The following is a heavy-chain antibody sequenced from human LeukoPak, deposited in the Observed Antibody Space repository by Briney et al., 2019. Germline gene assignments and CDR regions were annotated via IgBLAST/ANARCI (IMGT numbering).Heavy chain of an antibody. CDR3: AKVIIAVVTPARFDP. D-gene: IGHD2-15*01. J-gene: IGHJ5*02. V-gene: IGHV4-34*01. CDR1: GGSFSGYY. Sequence: SETLSLTCAVYGGSFSGYYWSWIRQPPGKGLEWIGEINHSGSTNYNPSLKSRVTISVDTSKNQFSLKLSSVTAADTAVYYCAKVIIAVVTPARFDPWGQGTLVTVSS. CDR2: INHSGST.